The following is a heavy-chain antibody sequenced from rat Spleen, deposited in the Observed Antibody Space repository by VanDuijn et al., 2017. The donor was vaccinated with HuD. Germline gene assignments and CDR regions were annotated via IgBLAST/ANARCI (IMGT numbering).Heavy chain of an antibody. CDR3: ARGSVFFDY. Sequence: QVQLTESGPGLVQPSQTLSLTCTVSGLSLTSNSVSWIRQPPGKGLEWIGVIWNHGGTDYNSAIKSRLSISRDTSKSQVFLKMNSLQTEDSAMYFCARGSVFFDYWGQGVMVTVSS. CDR2: IWNHGGT. V-gene: IGHV2-47*01. CDR1: GLSLTSNS. J-gene: IGHJ2*01.